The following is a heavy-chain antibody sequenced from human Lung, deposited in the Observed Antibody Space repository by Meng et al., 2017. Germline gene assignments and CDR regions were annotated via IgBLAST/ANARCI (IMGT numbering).Heavy chain of an antibody. J-gene: IGHJ4*02. CDR1: GEAFSAYA. D-gene: IGHD4-11*01. CDR2: INPSGST. V-gene: IGHV4-34*01. Sequence: VPLLQWGAGVLEPQGSVALTCVVSGEAFSAYAWNWTRQATGKGLEWIGKINPSGSTNYNPSLEHRATISVDTSQNNLFLKLSSVTAADSAVFYCGRGTTTMAHDFDYWGQGTLVTVSS. CDR3: GRGTTTMAHDFDY.